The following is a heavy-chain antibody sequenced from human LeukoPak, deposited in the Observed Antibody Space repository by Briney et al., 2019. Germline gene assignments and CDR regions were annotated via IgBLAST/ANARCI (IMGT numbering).Heavy chain of an antibody. J-gene: IGHJ4*02. CDR3: ARLSYIVRATFDY. D-gene: IGHD1-26*01. CDR2: IYPGNSDT. CDR1: GYTFTNCW. Sequence: GESLKISCKGSGYTFTNCWIGWVRQMPGKGLEWMAMIYPGNSDTRYSPSFQGQVTITADKSINTAYLQWSRLRASDTAIYYCARLSYIVRATFDYWGQGTLVTVSS. V-gene: IGHV5-51*01.